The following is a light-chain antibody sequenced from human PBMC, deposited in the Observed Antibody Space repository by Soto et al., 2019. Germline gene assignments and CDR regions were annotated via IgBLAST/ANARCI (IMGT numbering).Light chain of an antibody. Sequence: LAQPASVSGSRGQSITISCTGTSSDVGRYNYVSWFQQHPGKVPKLIIYDVSNWPSGVSDRLSGSKSGNTASLTISGLQPEDEADYYCSSFTSSSTFVFGTGTKVTVL. CDR1: SSDVGRYNY. CDR2: DVS. CDR3: SSFTSSSTFV. V-gene: IGLV2-14*03. J-gene: IGLJ1*01.